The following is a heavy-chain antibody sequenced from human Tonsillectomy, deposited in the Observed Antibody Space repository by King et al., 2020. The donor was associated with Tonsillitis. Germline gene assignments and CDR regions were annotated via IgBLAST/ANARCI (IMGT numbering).Heavy chain of an antibody. D-gene: IGHD2-2*01. CDR2: VIPLFGTA. Sequence: VQLVESGAEVKKPGSSVTVSCTASGDSFRDYAINWVRQAPGQRLEWMGGVIPLFGTANFAQKFQGRVTITADEFSSTAYMDLSSLTSEDTAVYYCARAGLPAAIAGPFDFWGQGTMVSVSS. CDR3: ARAGLPAAIAGPFDF. V-gene: IGHV1-69*01. CDR1: GDSFRDYA. J-gene: IGHJ3*01.